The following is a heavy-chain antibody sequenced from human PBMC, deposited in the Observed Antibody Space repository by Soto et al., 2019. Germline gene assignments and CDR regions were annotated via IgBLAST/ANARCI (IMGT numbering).Heavy chain of an antibody. CDR1: GGSFSGYY. CDR2: INHSGST. CDR3: ARGDQDIVVVPAAPTFDY. V-gene: IGHV4-34*01. J-gene: IGHJ4*02. D-gene: IGHD2-2*01. Sequence: QVQLQQWGAGLLKPSETLSLTCAVYGGSFSGYYWSWIRQPPGKGLEWIGEINHSGSTNYNPSLMSRVAISVDTSKNQFSLKLSSVTAADTAVYYCARGDQDIVVVPAAPTFDYWGQGTLVTVSS.